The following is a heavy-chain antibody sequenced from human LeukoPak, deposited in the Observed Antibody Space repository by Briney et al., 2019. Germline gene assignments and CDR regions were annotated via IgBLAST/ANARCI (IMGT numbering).Heavy chain of an antibody. J-gene: IGHJ4*02. CDR3: ARDEDAF. Sequence: GGSLRLSCATSGFTFSSYNMNWVRQAPGKGLEWVSYISSDSSTMFYADSVKGRFTISRDNGKNSLYLQMNSLRDEDTAVYYCARDEDAFGGQGTLVTVSS. V-gene: IGHV3-48*02. CDR2: ISSDSSTM. CDR1: GFTFSSYN.